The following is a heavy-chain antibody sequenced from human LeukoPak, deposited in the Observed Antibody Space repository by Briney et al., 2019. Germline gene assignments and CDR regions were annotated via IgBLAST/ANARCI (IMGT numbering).Heavy chain of an antibody. CDR1: GGTFSSYA. J-gene: IGHJ4*02. CDR2: IIPIFGTA. V-gene: IGHV1-69*13. D-gene: IGHD2-2*01. Sequence: GASVKVSCKASGGTFSSYAISWVRQAPGQGLEWMGGIIPIFGTANYAQKFQGRVTITADESTSTAYMEQSSLRSEDTAVYYCASLGGGYCSSTSCLEDYWGQGTLVTVSS. CDR3: ASLGGGYCSSTSCLEDY.